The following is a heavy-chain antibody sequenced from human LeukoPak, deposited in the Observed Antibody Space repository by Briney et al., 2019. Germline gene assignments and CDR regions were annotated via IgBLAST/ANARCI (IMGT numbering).Heavy chain of an antibody. CDR1: GYTFTSYG. D-gene: IGHD3-22*01. Sequence: GASVKVSCKASGYTFTSYGISWVRQAPGQGLEWMGWISAYNGNTNYAQKLQGRVTMTTDTSTSTAYMELRSLRSDDTAVYYCARESYYYDSSGYSWYYYYHYMDVWGKGTTVTISS. CDR3: ARESYYYDSSGYSWYYYYHYMDV. J-gene: IGHJ6*03. CDR2: ISAYNGNT. V-gene: IGHV1-18*01.